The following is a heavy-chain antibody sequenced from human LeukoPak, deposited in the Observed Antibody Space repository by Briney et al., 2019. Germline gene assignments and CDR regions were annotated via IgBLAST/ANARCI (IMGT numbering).Heavy chain of an antibody. CDR2: IYYSGST. V-gene: IGHV4-59*01. Sequence: PSETLSLTCTVSGGSINSYYWSWIRQPPGKGLEWIGYIYYSGSTNYNPSLKSRVTISVDTSKNQFSLRLSSVTAADTAVYYCARGRKQQLVLYHYYMDVWGKGTTVTVSS. CDR3: ARGRKQQLVLYHYYMDV. J-gene: IGHJ6*03. CDR1: GGSINSYY. D-gene: IGHD6-13*01.